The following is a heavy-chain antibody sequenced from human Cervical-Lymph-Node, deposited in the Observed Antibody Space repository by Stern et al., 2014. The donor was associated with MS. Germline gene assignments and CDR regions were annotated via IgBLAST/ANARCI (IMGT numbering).Heavy chain of an antibody. Sequence: QVTLRESGPTVVKPTQTLTLTCTFSGFSLSTSGVGVGWIRQPPGKAPEWLGAIYWDDDERYRPSLKTRLTITKDTSKNEVVLKMTNMDPADTATYYCAHLDVFDRSGYPFAYWGQGNLVTVSS. CDR2: IYWDDDE. D-gene: IGHD3-22*01. CDR1: GFSLSTSGVG. V-gene: IGHV2-5*02. J-gene: IGHJ4*02. CDR3: AHLDVFDRSGYPFAY.